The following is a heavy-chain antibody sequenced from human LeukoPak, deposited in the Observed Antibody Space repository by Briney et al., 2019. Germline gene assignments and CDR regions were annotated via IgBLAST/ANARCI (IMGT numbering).Heavy chain of an antibody. CDR2: FYYSRSN. Sequence: NPTETLFLTCSVHGGSIRCYYCSWIRQPPGKGLEWIGSFYYSRSNNYNPSLKSRVTISVDTSKNQFSLKLSSVTAADTAVYYCARAPKVTYNWFDPWGQGTLVTVSS. CDR1: GGSIRCYY. D-gene: IGHD5-18*01. J-gene: IGHJ5*02. CDR3: ARAPKVTYNWFDP. V-gene: IGHV4-59*13.